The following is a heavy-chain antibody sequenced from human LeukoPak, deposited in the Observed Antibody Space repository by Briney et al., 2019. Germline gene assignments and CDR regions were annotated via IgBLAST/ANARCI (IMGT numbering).Heavy chain of an antibody. Sequence: GGSLRLSCAASGFTFSDYNMRWIRQAPGKGLEWVSSISRSGSTKYYADSVKGRFTISRDNAKNSLFLQMNSLRAEDTAVYYCARVPKLRYSGSFLAFSYYYYYMDVWGKGTTVTVSS. CDR3: ARVPKLRYSGSFLAFSYYYYYMDV. CDR2: ISRSGSTK. CDR1: GFTFSDYN. J-gene: IGHJ6*03. D-gene: IGHD1-26*01. V-gene: IGHV3-11*04.